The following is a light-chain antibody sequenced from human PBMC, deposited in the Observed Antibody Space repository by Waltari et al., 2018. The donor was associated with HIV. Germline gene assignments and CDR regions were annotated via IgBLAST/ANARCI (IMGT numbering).Light chain of an antibody. CDR2: DES. V-gene: IGKV3-11*01. CDR3: QQRSNWLT. Sequence: EIVLTQSPATLSLSPGERATLPCRASQSVGSYLAWYQQKPGQAPRLRIYDESKRATGIPARFSGSGSGTDFTLTISSLEPEDFAVYYCQQRSNWLTFGGGTKVEIK. J-gene: IGKJ4*01. CDR1: QSVGSY.